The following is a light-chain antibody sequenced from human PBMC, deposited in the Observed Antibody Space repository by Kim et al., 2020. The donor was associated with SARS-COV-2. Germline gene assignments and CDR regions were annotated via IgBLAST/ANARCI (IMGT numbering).Light chain of an antibody. V-gene: IGKV1-5*03. CDR2: KVS. CDR1: QTIRGW. J-gene: IGKJ1*01. CDR3: LQHDSFWT. Sequence: SASVGDRVTITWRASQTIRGWLAWYQQKPGNAPKLLISKVSHLETGVPSRFSGSGSGTEFTLTISSLQPDDVGIYYCLQHDSFWTFGQGTKVDIK.